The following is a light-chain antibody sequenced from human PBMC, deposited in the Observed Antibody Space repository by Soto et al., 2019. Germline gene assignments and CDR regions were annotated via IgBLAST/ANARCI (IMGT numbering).Light chain of an antibody. J-gene: IGKJ1*01. V-gene: IGKV3-15*01. CDR1: QSVDSN. CDR3: QQYNNWPRT. Sequence: EVVMTQSPAILSVSPGDTATLSCRATQSVDSNLAWYQQKPGQAPRLLISGASTRASAIPARFSGSGSGTEYALTISSLHSEDFAAYYCQQYNNWPRTFGQGTTVEFK. CDR2: GAS.